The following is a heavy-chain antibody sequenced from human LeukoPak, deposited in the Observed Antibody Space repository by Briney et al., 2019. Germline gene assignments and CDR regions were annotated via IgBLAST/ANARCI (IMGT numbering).Heavy chain of an antibody. Sequence: ASVKVSCKASGGTFSSYAISWVRQAPGQGLEWMGGIIPIFGTANYAQKFQGRVTITADESTSTAYMELSSLRSEDTAVYYCARDWGAPSQYYYYGMDVWGQGTTVTVSS. CDR1: GGTFSSYA. J-gene: IGHJ6*02. V-gene: IGHV1-69*13. CDR3: ARDWGAPSQYYYYGMDV. CDR2: IIPIFGTA. D-gene: IGHD3-16*01.